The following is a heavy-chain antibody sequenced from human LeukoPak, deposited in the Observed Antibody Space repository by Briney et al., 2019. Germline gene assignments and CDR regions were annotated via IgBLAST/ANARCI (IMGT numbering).Heavy chain of an antibody. J-gene: IGHJ3*02. CDR3: ASPVGATTVRAFDI. CDR1: GLTFTDAW. Sequence: PGGSLRLSCAASGLTFTDAWMTWVRQAPGKGLEWVGRTRNEANIYTTKYAASVKGRFTISRDDSKNSLYLQMNSLKTEDTAVYYCASPVGATTVRAFDIWGQGTMVTVSS. CDR2: TRNEANIYTT. D-gene: IGHD1-26*01. V-gene: IGHV3-72*01.